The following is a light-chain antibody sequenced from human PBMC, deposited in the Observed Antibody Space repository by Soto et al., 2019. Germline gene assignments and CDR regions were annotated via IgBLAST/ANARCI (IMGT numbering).Light chain of an antibody. Sequence: DIQMTQSPSSLSASVGDTVTITCRASQGIIDYLAWYQQRPGKVPKLLIYAASTLQTGVPSRFSGRGAGTDFTLTISRLQAEDVGTYYCQNYDTAPQTFGQGTRVE. V-gene: IGKV1-27*01. CDR2: AAS. CDR1: QGIIDY. J-gene: IGKJ1*01. CDR3: QNYDTAPQT.